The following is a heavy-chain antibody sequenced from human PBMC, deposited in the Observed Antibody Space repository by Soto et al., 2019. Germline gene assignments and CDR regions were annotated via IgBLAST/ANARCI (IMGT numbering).Heavy chain of an antibody. Sequence: SETLSITCTVSGGSISSYYWSWIRQPPGKGLEWIGYIYYSGSTNYNPSLKSRVTISVDTSKNQFSLKLSSVTAADTAVYYCARDRITMVRGVPPSYYYYGMDVWGQGTTVTVSS. V-gene: IGHV4-59*01. CDR2: IYYSGST. CDR3: ARDRITMVRGVPPSYYYYGMDV. D-gene: IGHD3-10*01. J-gene: IGHJ6*02. CDR1: GGSISSYY.